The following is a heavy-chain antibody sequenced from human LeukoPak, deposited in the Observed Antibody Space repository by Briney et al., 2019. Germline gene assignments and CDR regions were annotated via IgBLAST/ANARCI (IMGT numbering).Heavy chain of an antibody. Sequence: GGSLRLSCAASGFTFSSYSMNWVRQAPGKGLEWVSSISSSSSYIYYADSVKGRFTISRDNSKNTLYLQMNSLRAEDTAVYYCAKDRNPMDGSGSLFDYWGQGTLVTVSS. V-gene: IGHV3-21*04. J-gene: IGHJ4*02. CDR2: ISSSSSYI. CDR1: GFTFSSYS. CDR3: AKDRNPMDGSGSLFDY. D-gene: IGHD3-10*01.